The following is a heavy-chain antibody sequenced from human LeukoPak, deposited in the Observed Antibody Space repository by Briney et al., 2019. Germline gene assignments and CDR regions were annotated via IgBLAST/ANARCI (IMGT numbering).Heavy chain of an antibody. CDR2: INRDGSGI. J-gene: IGHJ4*02. Sequence: GGSLRLSCAASGFTFSTYWMHWVRQAPGKGLVWISRINRDGSGITYADSVKGRFTISRDNAKSILYLQMNSLRAEDTAVYYCANTGYNYEFDYWGQGALVTVSS. CDR1: GFTFSTYW. V-gene: IGHV3-74*01. D-gene: IGHD5-18*01. CDR3: ANTGYNYEFDY.